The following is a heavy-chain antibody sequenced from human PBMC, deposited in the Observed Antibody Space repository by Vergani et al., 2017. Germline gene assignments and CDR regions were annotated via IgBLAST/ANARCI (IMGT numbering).Heavy chain of an antibody. CDR1: GFTSSYYG. CDR3: ATKSXGTPGCQIGYFRE. V-gene: IGHV3-30*03. Sequence: QVHLVESGGGVVQPGRSLRLSCVVSGFTSSYYGMHWVRQAPGKGLEWVAVISYDGTQRYYADSVKVRFTISRDNSKSTLYLQMNSLRTEDTAVYYCATKSXGTPGCQIGYFREWGQGTLVTVSS. CDR2: ISYDGTQR. J-gene: IGHJ1*01. D-gene: IGHD1-1*01.